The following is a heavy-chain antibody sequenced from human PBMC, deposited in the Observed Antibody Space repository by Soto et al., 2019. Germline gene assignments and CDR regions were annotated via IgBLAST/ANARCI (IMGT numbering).Heavy chain of an antibody. CDR1: GYTFTSYD. CDR2: MNPNSGNT. D-gene: IGHD6-19*01. J-gene: IGHJ3*02. V-gene: IGHV1-8*01. Sequence: ASVKVSCKASGYTFTSYDINWVRRATGQGLEWMGWMNPNSGNTGYAQEFQGRVTMTRNTSISTAYMELSSLRSEDTAVYYCARLRSSGWDDAFDIWGQGTMVTVSS. CDR3: ARLRSSGWDDAFDI.